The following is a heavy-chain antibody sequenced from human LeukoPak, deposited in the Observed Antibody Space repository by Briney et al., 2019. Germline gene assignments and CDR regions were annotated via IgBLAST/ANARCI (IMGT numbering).Heavy chain of an antibody. J-gene: IGHJ4*02. CDR2: INPNSGGT. V-gene: IGHV1-2*02. D-gene: IGHD4-11*01. Sequence: ASVKVSCKASGWTFNGYYLHWVGQAPGQGLEWMGWINPNSGGTNYAQNFQGRVTMTRDTSISTAYMELSRLRSDDTAVYYCARWMTTVITPDYWGQGTLVTVSS. CDR3: ARWMTTVITPDY. CDR1: GWTFNGYY.